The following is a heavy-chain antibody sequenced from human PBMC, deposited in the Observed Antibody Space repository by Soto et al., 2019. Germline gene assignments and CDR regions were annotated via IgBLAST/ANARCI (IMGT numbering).Heavy chain of an antibody. CDR3: ARDSRERSYYDILTGYYYYYYGMDV. CDR1: GFTVSSNY. J-gene: IGHJ6*02. D-gene: IGHD3-9*01. CDR2: IYSGGST. V-gene: IGHV3-66*01. Sequence: GGSLRLSCAASGFTVSSNYMSWVRQAPGKGLEWVSVIYSGGSTCYADSVKGRFTISRDNSKNTLYLQMNSLRAEDTAVYYCARDSRERSYYDILTGYYYYYYGMDVWGQGTTVTVSS.